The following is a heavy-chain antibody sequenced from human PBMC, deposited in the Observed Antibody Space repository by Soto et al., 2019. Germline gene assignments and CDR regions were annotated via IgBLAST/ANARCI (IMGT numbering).Heavy chain of an antibody. V-gene: IGHV4-34*01. D-gene: IGHD3-10*01. J-gene: IGHJ4*02. CDR3: ARGRGGTMVRGVIPFDY. CDR2: INHSGST. Sequence: SETLSLTCAVYGGSFSGYYWSWIRQPPGKGLEWIGEINHSGSTNYNPSLKSRVTISVDTSKNQFSLKLSSVTAADTAVYYCARGRGGTMVRGVIPFDYWGQGTLVTVSS. CDR1: GGSFSGYY.